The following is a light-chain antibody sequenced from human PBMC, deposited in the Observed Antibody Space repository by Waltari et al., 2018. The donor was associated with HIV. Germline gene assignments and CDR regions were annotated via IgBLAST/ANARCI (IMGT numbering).Light chain of an antibody. Sequence: EIVLTQSPGTLSLSPGERATLSCRASQSVRSSHLAWYQQKPGQAPRLLIYGASSRATGIPDRFSGSGSGTDFTLTISRLEPEDFAVYFCQQHGSIPRTFGQGTKVEIK. V-gene: IGKV3-20*01. CDR3: QQHGSIPRT. CDR1: QSVRSSH. J-gene: IGKJ1*01. CDR2: GAS.